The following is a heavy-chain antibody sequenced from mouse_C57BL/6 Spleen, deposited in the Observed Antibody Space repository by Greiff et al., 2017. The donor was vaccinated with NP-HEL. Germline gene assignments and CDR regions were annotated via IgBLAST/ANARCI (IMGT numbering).Heavy chain of an antibody. D-gene: IGHD2-4*01. J-gene: IGHJ3*01. CDR1: GYTFTSYW. CDR3: ARSLYDYPWFAY. Sequence: VQLQQPGAELVKPGASVKMSCKASGYTFTSYWITWVKQRPGQGLEWIGDIYPGSGSTNYNEKFKSKATLTVDTSSSTAYMQLSSLTSEDSAVYYCARSLYDYPWFAYWGQGTLVTVSA. V-gene: IGHV1-55*01. CDR2: IYPGSGST.